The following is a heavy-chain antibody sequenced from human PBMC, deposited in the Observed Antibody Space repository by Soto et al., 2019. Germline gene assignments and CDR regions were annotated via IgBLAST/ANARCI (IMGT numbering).Heavy chain of an antibody. CDR1: GFTFSSYD. J-gene: IGHJ3*02. D-gene: IGHD3-22*01. V-gene: IGHV3-13*04. Sequence: GGSLRLSCAASGFTFSSYDMHWVRQATGKGLEWVSAIGTAGDTYYPGSVKGRFTISRENAKNSLYLQMNSLRAGDTAVYYCARRDSSGHYDAFDIWGQGTMVTVSS. CDR2: IGTAGDT. CDR3: ARRDSSGHYDAFDI.